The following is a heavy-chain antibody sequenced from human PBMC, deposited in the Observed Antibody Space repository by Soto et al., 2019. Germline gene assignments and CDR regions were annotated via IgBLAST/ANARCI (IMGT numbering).Heavy chain of an antibody. CDR1: GGSITNYY. CDR3: ARRGLGARFDY. CDR2: AHYSGST. J-gene: IGHJ4*02. D-gene: IGHD1-26*01. Sequence: ETLSLTCTVSGGSITNYYWSWIRQTPGKGLEWVGSAHYSGSTQYNPSLKSRVTTSVDTSKNQISLNLTSVTAADTAVYYCARRGLGARFDYWGQGTLVTVSS. V-gene: IGHV4-59*01.